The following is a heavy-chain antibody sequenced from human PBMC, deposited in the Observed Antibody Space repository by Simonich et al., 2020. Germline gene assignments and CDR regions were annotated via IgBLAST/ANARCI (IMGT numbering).Heavy chain of an antibody. CDR3: ARGGLADRRIVYYYYMDV. V-gene: IGHV1-69*09. CDR2: ISPILDIA. CDR1: GGTFSSYA. Sequence: QVQLVQSGAEVKKPGCSVKVSCKASGGTFSSYAISWVRQAPGQGLEWRGRISPILDIANYAQKFQGSVKITADKSTSTAYMELSSLRSEDTAVYYCARGGLADRRIVYYYYMDVWGKGTTVTVSS. D-gene: IGHD2-15*01. J-gene: IGHJ6*03.